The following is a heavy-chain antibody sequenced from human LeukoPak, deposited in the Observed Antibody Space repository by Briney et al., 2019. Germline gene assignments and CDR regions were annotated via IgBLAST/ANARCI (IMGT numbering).Heavy chain of an antibody. D-gene: IGHD3-3*01. Sequence: GASVKVSCKASGYTFTSYDINWVRQATGQGLEWMGWMNPNSVNTGYAQKFQGRVTMTRNTSISTAYMELSSLRSEDTAVYYCARGVLPYYDFWSGSDPSYYYYYMDVWGKGTTVTVSS. V-gene: IGHV1-8*01. CDR3: ARGVLPYYDFWSGSDPSYYYYYMDV. CDR2: MNPNSVNT. J-gene: IGHJ6*03. CDR1: GYTFTSYD.